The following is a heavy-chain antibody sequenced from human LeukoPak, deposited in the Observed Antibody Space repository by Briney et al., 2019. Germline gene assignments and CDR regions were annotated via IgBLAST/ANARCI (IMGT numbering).Heavy chain of an antibody. D-gene: IGHD2-2*01. J-gene: IGHJ4*02. CDR2: IKQDGSEK. V-gene: IGHV3-7*03. CDR1: GFTFSSYW. Sequence: GGSLRLSCAASGFTFSSYWMSWVRQAPGKGLEWVANIKQDGSEKYYVDSVKGRFTISRDNSKNTLYLQMNSLRAEDTAVYYCASGGYCSSTSCYGYWGQGTLVTVSS. CDR3: ASGGYCSSTSCYGY.